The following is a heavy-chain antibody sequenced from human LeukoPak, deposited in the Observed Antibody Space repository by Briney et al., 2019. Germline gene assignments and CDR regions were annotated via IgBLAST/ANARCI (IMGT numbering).Heavy chain of an antibody. D-gene: IGHD6-13*01. J-gene: IGHJ4*02. V-gene: IGHV4-61*01. CDR2: MYYRGNT. CDR1: GGSISSTSNY. Sequence: PSETLSLTCTVSGGSISSTSNYWSWIRQPPGKGLEWIGYMYYRGNTNYNPSLKSRVTISVDTSKNQFSLKLSSVTAADTAVYYCATGVHGIAAAGDYYFDYWGQGTLVTVSS. CDR3: ATGVHGIAAAGDYYFDY.